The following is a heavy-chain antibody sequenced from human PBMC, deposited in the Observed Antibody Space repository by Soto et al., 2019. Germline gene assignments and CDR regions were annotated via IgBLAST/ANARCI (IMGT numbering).Heavy chain of an antibody. V-gene: IGHV4-39*07. CDR1: GGSISSSSYY. CDR2: IYYSGST. Sequence: SETLSLTCTVSGGSISSSSYYWGWIRQPPGKGLEWIGSIYYSGSTYYNPSLKSRFTISVDTSKNQFSLKLSSVTAADTAVYYCARARIEGDEDFDYWGQGTLVAVSS. D-gene: IGHD3-10*01. CDR3: ARARIEGDEDFDY. J-gene: IGHJ4*02.